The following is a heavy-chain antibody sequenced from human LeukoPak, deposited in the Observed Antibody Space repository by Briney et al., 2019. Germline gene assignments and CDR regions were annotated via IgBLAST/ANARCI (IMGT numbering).Heavy chain of an antibody. Sequence: SETLSLTCAVHGGSFSGYYWSWIRQPPGKGLEWIGEINHSGSTNYNPSLKSRVTISVDTSKNQFSLKLSSVTAADTAVYYCARGDFWSGYYRTIHWYFDLWGRGTLVSVSS. V-gene: IGHV4-34*01. CDR1: GGSFSGYY. J-gene: IGHJ2*01. CDR3: ARGDFWSGYYRTIHWYFDL. D-gene: IGHD3-3*01. CDR2: INHSGST.